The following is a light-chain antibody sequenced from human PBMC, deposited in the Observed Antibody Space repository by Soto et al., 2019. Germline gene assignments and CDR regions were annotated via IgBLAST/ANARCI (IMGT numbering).Light chain of an antibody. J-gene: IGKJ2*01. CDR2: GGF. V-gene: IGKV1-39*01. Sequence: DIQMTQSPSPLSASVGDRVTITCRASQSIRTSLNWYQQKPGKARKLLIYGGFSLQSGAPSRFSGSGSGTDFTLTISSLQPEDFAVYYCQQSYSTPPTFGQGTKVEIK. CDR1: QSIRTS. CDR3: QQSYSTPPT.